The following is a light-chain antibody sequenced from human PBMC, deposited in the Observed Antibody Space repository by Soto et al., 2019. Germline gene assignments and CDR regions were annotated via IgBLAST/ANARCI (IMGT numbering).Light chain of an antibody. V-gene: IGKV3-15*01. CDR3: QHYGNWPRT. Sequence: EIVMTQSPATLSVSPGERATLSCRASQSVSSNLVWYQQKPGQPPRILIYGASTRATGIPARFSGSGSGTEFTLTISSLESEDFAVYYCQHYGNWPRTFGQGTKVEIK. CDR2: GAS. J-gene: IGKJ1*01. CDR1: QSVSSN.